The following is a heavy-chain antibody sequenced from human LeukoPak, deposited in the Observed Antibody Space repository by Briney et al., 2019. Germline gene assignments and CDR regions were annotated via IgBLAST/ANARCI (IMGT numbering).Heavy chain of an antibody. CDR2: INGDGRRA. D-gene: IGHD2-2*01. J-gene: IGHJ6*03. Sequence: GGSLRLSCAASGFTFSSYWMHWVRQAPRKGLVWVSRINGDGRRANYAESVKGRFTISRDNAKNTLYLQMNSLRAEDTAVYYCAREVEEVPAAMGVYYYYYMDVWGKGTSVTVSS. CDR3: AREVEEVPAAMGVYYYYYMDV. V-gene: IGHV3-74*01. CDR1: GFTFSSYW.